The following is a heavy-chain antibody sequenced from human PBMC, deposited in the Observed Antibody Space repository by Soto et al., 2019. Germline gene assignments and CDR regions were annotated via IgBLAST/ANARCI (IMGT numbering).Heavy chain of an antibody. J-gene: IGHJ6*02. CDR1: GGTFSSYA. Sequence: QVQLVQSGAEVKKPGSSVKVSCKASGGTFSSYAISWVRQAPGQGLEWMGAIIPIFGTANYAQKFQGRVTITADESTSTAYMELSSLRSEHTAVYYCASNNYYGSGSYFFNYYYGMDVWGQGTTVTVSS. CDR2: IIPIFGTA. V-gene: IGHV1-69*01. CDR3: ASNNYYGSGSYFFNYYYGMDV. D-gene: IGHD3-10*01.